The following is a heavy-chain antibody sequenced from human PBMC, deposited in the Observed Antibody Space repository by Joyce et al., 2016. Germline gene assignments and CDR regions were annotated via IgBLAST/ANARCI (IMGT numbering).Heavy chain of an antibody. Sequence: QVQLQESGPGLVKPSQALSLTCTVSDGSISSDGYFWCWVRPPAGKGLEWIGRIYGSGSTIYKPSLKNRVTMAVDTSKNQFSVKLTSVTAADTAVYYCARVRRFGIFIDSWGQGTLVIVSS. CDR2: IYGSGST. J-gene: IGHJ4*02. V-gene: IGHV4-61*02. D-gene: IGHD3-16*01. CDR3: ARVRRFGIFIDS. CDR1: DGSISSDGYF.